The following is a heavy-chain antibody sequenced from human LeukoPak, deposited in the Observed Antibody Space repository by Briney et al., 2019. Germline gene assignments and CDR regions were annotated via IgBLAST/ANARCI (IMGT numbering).Heavy chain of an antibody. CDR3: AKEVGGYDSCYYGLDV. Sequence: PGGSLRLSCAASGFTFSSYAMSWVRQAPGKGLEWVSTISGSGGSTYYADSVKGRFTISRDNSKNTLYLQMNSLRAADTAVYYCAKEVGGYDSCYYGLDVWGQGTTVTVSS. CDR1: GFTFSSYA. J-gene: IGHJ6*02. D-gene: IGHD5-12*01. CDR2: ISGSGGST. V-gene: IGHV3-23*01.